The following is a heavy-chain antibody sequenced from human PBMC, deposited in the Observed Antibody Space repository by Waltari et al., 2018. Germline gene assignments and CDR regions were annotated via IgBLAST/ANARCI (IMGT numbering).Heavy chain of an antibody. CDR2: MIGSGGST. J-gene: IGHJ4*02. CDR3: AKDWDIGGATTIFDY. CDR1: GFTFISYA. D-gene: IGHD1-26*01. Sequence: EVQLVESGGGLLQPGGSLRLSCAASGFTFISYAMSCVRQAPGKGREWVAAMIGSGGSTYYADSEKGRFTISSDNSKNTLYLQMNSLRAEDTAVYYCAKDWDIGGATTIFDYWGQGTLVTVSS. V-gene: IGHV3-23*04.